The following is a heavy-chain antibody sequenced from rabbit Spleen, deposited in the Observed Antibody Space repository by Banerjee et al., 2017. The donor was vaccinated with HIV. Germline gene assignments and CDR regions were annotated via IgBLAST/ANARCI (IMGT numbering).Heavy chain of an antibody. CDR3: ARDPDTSSRYYFDL. CDR1: GFSFSSGYY. CDR2: ITVSTGTT. D-gene: IGHD1-1*01. V-gene: IGHV1S40*01. Sequence: QSLEESGGDLVKPGASLTLTCTVSGFSFSSGYYMCWVRQAPGKGLALIACITVSTGTTYYATWAKGRFTISRSTSLNTVTLQLTSLTAADTATYFCARDPDTSSRYYFDLWGPGTLVTVS. J-gene: IGHJ4*01.